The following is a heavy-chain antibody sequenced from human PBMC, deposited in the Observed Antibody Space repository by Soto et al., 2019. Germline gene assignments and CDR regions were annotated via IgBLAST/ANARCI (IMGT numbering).Heavy chain of an antibody. D-gene: IGHD3-16*01. CDR1: GYTFTSYD. V-gene: IGHV1-8*01. CDR3: ARIMWGTGDFDN. CDR2: MTPNSGNT. Sequence: QVQLVQSGAEVKKPGASVKVSCKASGYTFTSYDINWMRQATGQGLEWLGWMTPNSGNTGYAQKFQGRVTLTRDSSTITAYLQLTSLTYEDTAVYYYARIMWGTGDFDNWGHGTLVTVSS. J-gene: IGHJ4*01.